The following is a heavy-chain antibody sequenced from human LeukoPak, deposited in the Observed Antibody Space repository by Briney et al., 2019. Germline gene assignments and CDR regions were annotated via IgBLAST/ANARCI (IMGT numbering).Heavy chain of an antibody. J-gene: IGHJ4*02. D-gene: IGHD2-15*01. Sequence: GGSLRLSCAASGFTFSNYWMSWVRQAPGKGLEWVANIKRDGGEEYYVESVKGRFTISRDNAKNSLYLQMSSLRAEDTAVYYCARDSVACRGGSCYRGGVYYFDYWGQGTLVTVSS. V-gene: IGHV3-7*01. CDR2: IKRDGGEE. CDR1: GFTFSNYW. CDR3: ARDSVACRGGSCYRGGVYYFDY.